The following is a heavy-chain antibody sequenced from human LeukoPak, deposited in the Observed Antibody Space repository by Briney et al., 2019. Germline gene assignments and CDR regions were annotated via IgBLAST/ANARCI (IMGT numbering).Heavy chain of an antibody. Sequence: SETLSLTCTVSGGSISSYYWSWIRQPPGKGLEWIGYIYYSGSTNYNPSPKSRVTISVDTSKNQFSLKLSSVTAADTAVYYCASSGYCSSTSCYLLSYWGQGTLVTVSS. J-gene: IGHJ4*02. D-gene: IGHD2-2*01. CDR1: GGSISSYY. CDR2: IYYSGST. CDR3: ASSGYCSSTSCYLLSY. V-gene: IGHV4-59*01.